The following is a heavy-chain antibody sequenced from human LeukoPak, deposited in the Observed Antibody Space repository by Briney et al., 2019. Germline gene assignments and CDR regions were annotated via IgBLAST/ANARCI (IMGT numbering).Heavy chain of an antibody. Sequence: GGSLRLSCAASGFTFSSYWMSWVRQAPGKGLEWVSYISSSGSTIYYADSVKGRFTISRDNAKNSLYLQMNSLRAEDTAVYYCATPQARPTAYYYYGMDVWGQGTTVTVSS. D-gene: IGHD5-18*01. CDR3: ATPQARPTAYYYYGMDV. CDR2: ISSSGSTI. CDR1: GFTFSSYW. J-gene: IGHJ6*02. V-gene: IGHV3-48*04.